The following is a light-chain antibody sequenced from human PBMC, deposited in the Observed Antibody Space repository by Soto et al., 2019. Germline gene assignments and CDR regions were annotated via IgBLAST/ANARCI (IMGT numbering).Light chain of an antibody. CDR3: GADHGSGSNDV. CDR1: SGYSNYK. CDR2: VGTGGIVG. Sequence: QLVLTQPPSASASLGASVTLTCTLSSGYSNYKVDWYQQRPGKGPRFVMRVGTGGIVGSKGDGIPDRFSVLGSGLNRYLTIKNIQEEDEGDYHCGADHGSGSNDVFGTGTKVTVL. J-gene: IGLJ1*01. V-gene: IGLV9-49*01.